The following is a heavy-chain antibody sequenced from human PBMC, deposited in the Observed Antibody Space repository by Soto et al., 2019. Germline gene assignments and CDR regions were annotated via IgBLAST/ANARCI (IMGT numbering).Heavy chain of an antibody. Sequence: SETLSLTCTVSGGPISSYYWSWIRQPAGKGLEWIGRIYTSGSTNYNPSLKSRVTMSLDTSKNQFSLKLTSVTAADTALYYGARGNCSSPNCYSFSGYYGMDVWGQGTTVTVSS. J-gene: IGHJ6*02. CDR3: ARGNCSSPNCYSFSGYYGMDV. CDR1: GGPISSYY. V-gene: IGHV4-4*07. D-gene: IGHD2-2*01. CDR2: IYTSGST.